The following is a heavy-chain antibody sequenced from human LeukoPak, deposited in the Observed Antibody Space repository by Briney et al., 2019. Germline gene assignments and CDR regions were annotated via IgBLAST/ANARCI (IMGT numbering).Heavy chain of an antibody. CDR1: GYTFTSYD. Sequence: PGASVKVSCKASGYTFTSYDINWVRQATGQGLEWMGWMNPNSGNTGYAQKFQGRVTMTRNTSISTAYMELSSLRSEDTAVYYCARGGHPNIPYSSSWHYYYYYYMDVWGKGTTVTVSS. V-gene: IGHV1-8*01. CDR2: MNPNSGNT. D-gene: IGHD6-13*01. CDR3: ARGGHPNIPYSSSWHYYYYYYMDV. J-gene: IGHJ6*03.